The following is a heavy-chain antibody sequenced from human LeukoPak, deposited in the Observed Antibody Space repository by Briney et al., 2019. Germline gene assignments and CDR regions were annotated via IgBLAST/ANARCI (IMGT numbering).Heavy chain of an antibody. Sequence: GGSLRLSCAAYGFTFTYYPMSWVRRTPGEGVEWVSATVGSGPDTYHADSVKGRFNVSRDHSRHTLSVQVNSLSVWDTAVYYCTKAPLKSCTVAFCYPFDYWGQGTLVTVSS. D-gene: IGHD2-8*02. CDR3: TKAPLKSCTVAFCYPFDY. CDR1: GFTFTYYP. V-gene: IGHV3-23*01. CDR2: TVGSGPDT. J-gene: IGHJ4*02.